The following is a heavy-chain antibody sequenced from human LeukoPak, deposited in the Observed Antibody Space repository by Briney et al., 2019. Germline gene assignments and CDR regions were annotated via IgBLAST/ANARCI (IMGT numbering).Heavy chain of an antibody. CDR1: GFIFSDYW. D-gene: IGHD6-19*01. J-gene: IGHJ4*02. Sequence: PGGSLRLSCATSGFIFSDYWFHWVRQTPGQGLVWVAAITRDGTGTSHADSVRGRFTVSRDNAKNTLYLQLNSLRADDTAVYYCARGLSYAVAYGYYWGQGTLVTVSS. V-gene: IGHV3-74*01. CDR2: ITRDGTGT. CDR3: ARGLSYAVAYGYY.